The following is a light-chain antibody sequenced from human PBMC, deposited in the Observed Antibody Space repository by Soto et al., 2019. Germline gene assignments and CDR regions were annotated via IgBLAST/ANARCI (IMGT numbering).Light chain of an antibody. J-gene: IGKJ1*01. CDR2: AAY. CDR3: QQSYSTTWT. Sequence: DIQMTQSPSSLSASVGDRVTITCRASQGISTYLNWYQQKPGKAPKLLIYAAYSLQSGVPSRFSGSGSETDFTLTIRSLQPEDFATYSCQQSYSTTWTFGQGTKVDI. CDR1: QGISTY. V-gene: IGKV1-39*01.